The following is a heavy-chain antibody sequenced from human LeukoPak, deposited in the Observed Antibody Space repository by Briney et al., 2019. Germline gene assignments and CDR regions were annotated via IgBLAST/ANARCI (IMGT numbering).Heavy chain of an antibody. J-gene: IGHJ4*02. CDR2: IYSGGST. V-gene: IGHV3-66*01. D-gene: IGHD5-18*01. Sequence: GRSLRLSCAASGFTVSSNYMSWVRQAPGKGLEWVSVIYSGGSTYYADSVKGRFTISRDNSKNTLYLQMNSLRAEDTAVYYCARVGDTAMEFDYWGQGTLVTVSS. CDR3: ARVGDTAMEFDY. CDR1: GFTVSSNY.